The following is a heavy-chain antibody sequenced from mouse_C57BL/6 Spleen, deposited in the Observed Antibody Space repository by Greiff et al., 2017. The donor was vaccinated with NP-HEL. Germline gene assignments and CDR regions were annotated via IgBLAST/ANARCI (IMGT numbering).Heavy chain of an antibody. CDR1: GYAFSSYW. CDR2: IYPGDGDT. Sequence: QVQLQQSGAELVKPGASVKISCKASGYAFSSYWMTWVKQRPGKGLEWIGQIYPGDGDTNYNGKFKGKATLTADNSSSTAYMQLSSLTSEESAVYFCAREGTDQRYFDYWGQGTTLTVSS. J-gene: IGHJ2*01. CDR3: AREGTDQRYFDY. D-gene: IGHD2-14*01. V-gene: IGHV1-80*01.